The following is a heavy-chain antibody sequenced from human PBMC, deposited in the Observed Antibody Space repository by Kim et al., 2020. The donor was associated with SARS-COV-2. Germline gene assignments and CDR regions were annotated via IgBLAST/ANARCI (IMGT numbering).Heavy chain of an antibody. V-gene: IGHV3-48*02. Sequence: GGSLRLSCAASGFTFSSYSMNWVRQAPGKGLEWVSYISSSSSTIYYADSVKGRFTISRDNAKNSLYLQMNSLRDEDTAVYYCARDSRRLTDSSGYPDAFDIWGQGTMVTVSS. J-gene: IGHJ3*02. CDR2: ISSSSSTI. D-gene: IGHD3-22*01. CDR1: GFTFSSYS. CDR3: ARDSRRLTDSSGYPDAFDI.